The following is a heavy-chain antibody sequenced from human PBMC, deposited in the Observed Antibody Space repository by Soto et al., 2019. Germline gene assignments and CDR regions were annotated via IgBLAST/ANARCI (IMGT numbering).Heavy chain of an antibody. V-gene: IGHV3-30*18. D-gene: IGHD4-4*01. CDR1: GFSFSTYG. CDR2: LSYDGNNK. J-gene: IGHJ4*02. CDR3: AKNRRPYTDYHYFDY. Sequence: GGSLRLSCAASGFSFSTYGFHWVRQAPGKGLEWVALLSYDGNNKYYADSVKGRFTISRDLSKNTVYLQMDSLRVEDTAVFYCAKNRRPYTDYHYFDYWGQGTLVTVSS.